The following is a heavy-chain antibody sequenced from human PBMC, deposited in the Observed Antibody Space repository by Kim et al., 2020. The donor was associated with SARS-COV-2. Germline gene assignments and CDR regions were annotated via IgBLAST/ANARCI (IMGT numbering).Heavy chain of an antibody. Sequence: YATSYAAPVKGRFTSSRDDSKNTAYLQMNSLKPEDTAVYYCTSLPVWGGAWGQGTLVTVSS. CDR2: YAT. V-gene: IGHV3-73*01. D-gene: IGHD3-16*01. CDR3: TSLPVWGGA. J-gene: IGHJ5*02.